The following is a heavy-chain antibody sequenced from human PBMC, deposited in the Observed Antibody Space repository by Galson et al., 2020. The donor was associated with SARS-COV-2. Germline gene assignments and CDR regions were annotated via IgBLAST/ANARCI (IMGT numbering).Heavy chain of an antibody. Sequence: SETLSLTCAVSGGSISSSNWWSWVRQPPGKGLEWIGEIYHSGSTNYNPSLKSRVTISVDKSKNQFSLKLSSVTAADTAVYYCARDGISYSSSETSDYWGQGTLVTVSS. J-gene: IGHJ4*02. CDR3: ARDGISYSSSETSDY. D-gene: IGHD6-6*01. CDR2: IYHSGST. CDR1: GGSISSSNW. V-gene: IGHV4-4*02.